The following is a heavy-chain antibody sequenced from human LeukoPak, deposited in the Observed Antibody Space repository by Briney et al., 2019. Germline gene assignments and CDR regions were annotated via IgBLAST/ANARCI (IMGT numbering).Heavy chain of an antibody. D-gene: IGHD2-2*01. V-gene: IGHV4-59*01. CDR1: GGSISSYY. CDR2: IYYSGST. Sequence: SETLSLTCTVSGGSISSYYWSWIRQPPGKGLEWIGYIYYSGSTNYNPSLKSRVIISVDTSKNQFSLKLSSVTAADTAVYYCAREYEPAANKDAFDIWGQGTMVTVSS. J-gene: IGHJ3*02. CDR3: AREYEPAANKDAFDI.